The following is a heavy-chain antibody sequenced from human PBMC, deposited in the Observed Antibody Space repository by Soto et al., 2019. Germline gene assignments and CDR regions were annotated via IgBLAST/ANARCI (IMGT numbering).Heavy chain of an antibody. Sequence: EVQLVESGGGLVEPGGSLRLSCAASGFTLSSYWMHWVRQVPGKGLMWVSRINVDGSRTNYAESVKGRFTISRDNAKNTLYPQMNSLRGEDTAVYYCGRDLGNYDRSYLAYWGQGNLVTVSS. D-gene: IGHD1-7*01. V-gene: IGHV3-74*01. CDR2: INVDGSRT. CDR3: GRDLGNYDRSYLAY. J-gene: IGHJ4*02. CDR1: GFTLSSYW.